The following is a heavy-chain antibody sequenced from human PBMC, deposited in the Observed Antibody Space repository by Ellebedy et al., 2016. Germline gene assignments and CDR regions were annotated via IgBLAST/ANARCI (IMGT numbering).Heavy chain of an antibody. J-gene: IGHJ4*02. D-gene: IGHD5-18*01. CDR3: GRRGGGYGWTKPGADYFHY. Sequence: SETLSLTCTVSGGSISSGAFYWTWIRQQPGKGLEWIGNIYYSGSTYYTPSLKSRVTISLDTSKNQFSLKLTSVTAADTVVYYCGRRGGGYGWTKPGADYFHYWGQGTLVTVSS. CDR1: GGSISSGAFY. CDR2: IYYSGST. V-gene: IGHV4-31*03.